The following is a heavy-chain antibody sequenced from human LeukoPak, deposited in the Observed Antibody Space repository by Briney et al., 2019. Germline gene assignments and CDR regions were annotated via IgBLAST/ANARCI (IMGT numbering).Heavy chain of an antibody. CDR1: GGSISNYF. J-gene: IGHJ4*02. CDR2: IYYSGST. CDR3: ARHYFDTSAFDF. V-gene: IGHV4-59*01. D-gene: IGHD3-22*01. Sequence: PSETLSLTCTVSGGSISNYFWSWIRQSPGKGLEWIGHIYYSGSTNYNPSLESRVTISVDTSKNQFSLKLSSVTAADTAVYYCARHYFDTSAFDFWGQGTLVTVSS.